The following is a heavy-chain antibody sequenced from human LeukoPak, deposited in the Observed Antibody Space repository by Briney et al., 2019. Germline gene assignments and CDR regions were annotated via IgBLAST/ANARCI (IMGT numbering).Heavy chain of an antibody. CDR1: GFTFSSYA. CDR2: ISYDGSNK. J-gene: IGHJ4*02. Sequence: GGSLRLSCAASGFTFSSYAMSWVRQAPGKGLEWVAVISYDGSNKYYADSVKGRFTISRDNSKNTLYLQMNSLRAEDTAVYYCTTEDSGGYYWRFDFWGQGTLVTVSS. D-gene: IGHD3-22*01. V-gene: IGHV3-30*03. CDR3: TTEDSGGYYWRFDF.